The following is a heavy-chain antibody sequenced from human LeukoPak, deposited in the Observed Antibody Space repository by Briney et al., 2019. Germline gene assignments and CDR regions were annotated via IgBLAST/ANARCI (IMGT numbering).Heavy chain of an antibody. CDR2: IRWNSGSI. V-gene: IGHV3-9*01. CDR3: AKDTQQWELRSFDY. Sequence: GGSLRLSCAASGFTFDDYAMHWVRQAPGKGLEGVSGIRWNSGSIGYADSVKGRFTIYRDNAKTSLYLQMNSLRAEDTALYYCAKDTQQWELRSFDYWGQGALVTVSS. D-gene: IGHD1-26*01. CDR1: GFTFDDYA. J-gene: IGHJ4*02.